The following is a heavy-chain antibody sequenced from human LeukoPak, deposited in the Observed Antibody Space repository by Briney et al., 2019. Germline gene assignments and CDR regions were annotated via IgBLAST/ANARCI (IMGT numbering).Heavy chain of an antibody. CDR3: ARDGDFWSSYYLYYFDY. V-gene: IGHV1-69*01. CDR1: GGTFSSYA. CDR2: IIPIFGTA. Sequence: SVKVSCKASGGTFSSYAISWVRQAPGQGLEWMGGIIPIFGTANYAQKFQGRVTITADESTSTAYMELSSLRSEDTAVYYCARDGDFWSSYYLYYFDYWGQGTLVTVSS. D-gene: IGHD3-3*01. J-gene: IGHJ4*02.